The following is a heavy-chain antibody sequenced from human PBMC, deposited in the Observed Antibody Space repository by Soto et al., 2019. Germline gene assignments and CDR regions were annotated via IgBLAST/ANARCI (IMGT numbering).Heavy chain of an antibody. J-gene: IGHJ5*02. Sequence: SETLCLTCNGSGGSSSTSWSYLAWIRQPPGKGLEWLANIFYSGSTYYNPSLASRVTVSVDTPKNEFSLKLRSVTAADTAVYYCARQPTTGDTVWCSAPRRQGTLVTVSS. CDR3: ARQPTTGDTVWCSAP. D-gene: IGHD2-21*02. V-gene: IGHV4-39*01. CDR2: IFYSGST. CDR1: GGSSSTSWSY.